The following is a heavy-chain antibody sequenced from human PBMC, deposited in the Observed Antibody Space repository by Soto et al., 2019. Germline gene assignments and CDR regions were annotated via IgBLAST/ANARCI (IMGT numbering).Heavy chain of an antibody. Sequence: QVQLVQSGAEVKKPGSSVKVSCKASGGTFSSYAISWVRQAPGQGLEWMGGIIPIFGTANYAQKFQGRVTITADESTCTAYMELSSLRSEDTAVYYCARDVTGYSYGYYVYWGQGTLVTVSS. CDR3: ARDVTGYSYGYYVY. J-gene: IGHJ4*02. V-gene: IGHV1-69*01. CDR1: GGTFSSYA. D-gene: IGHD5-18*01. CDR2: IIPIFGTA.